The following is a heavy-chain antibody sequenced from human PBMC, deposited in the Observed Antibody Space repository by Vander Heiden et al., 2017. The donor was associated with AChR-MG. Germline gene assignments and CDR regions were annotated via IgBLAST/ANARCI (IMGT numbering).Heavy chain of an antibody. CDR1: GLTFTNAW. CDR3: SYSYGYISGY. D-gene: IGHD5-18*01. J-gene: IGHJ4*02. Sequence: DVQLLESGGGLVKPGGSLRLSCAASGLTFTNAWMSWVRQAPGKGLEWVGRIKSKTDGGTTDYAAPVKGRFTISRDDAKNTLYLKMKSLKTEDTAVYYCSYSYGYISGYWGQGTLVTVSS. CDR2: IKSKTDGGTT. V-gene: IGHV3-15*01.